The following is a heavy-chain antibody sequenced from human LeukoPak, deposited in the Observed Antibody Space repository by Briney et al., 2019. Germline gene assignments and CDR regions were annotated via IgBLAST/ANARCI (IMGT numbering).Heavy chain of an antibody. CDR2: ISGSSSNT. CDR1: GYTFMSHG. J-gene: IGHJ3*02. D-gene: IGHD3-16*01. CDR3: ARATGTWGHDGFDI. Sequence: ASVKVSCKAYGYTFMSHGISWVRQAPGQGLEWMGWISGSSSNTNYAQRLQGRVTMTTDTSTTTAYMELRSPKSDDTAGYYCARATGTWGHDGFDIWGQGTMVTVSS. V-gene: IGHV1-18*01.